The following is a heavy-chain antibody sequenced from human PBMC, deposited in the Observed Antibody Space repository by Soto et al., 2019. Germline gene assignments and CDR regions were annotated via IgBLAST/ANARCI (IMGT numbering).Heavy chain of an antibody. Sequence: GASVKVSCKASGYTFTGYYMHWVRQAPGQGLEWMGWINPNSGGTNYAQKFQGWVTMTRGTSISTAYMELSRLRSDDTAVYYCARVTDVVIAVGAFDIWGQGTMVTVSS. V-gene: IGHV1-2*04. CDR3: ARVTDVVIAVGAFDI. J-gene: IGHJ3*02. CDR1: GYTFTGYY. D-gene: IGHD6-19*01. CDR2: INPNSGGT.